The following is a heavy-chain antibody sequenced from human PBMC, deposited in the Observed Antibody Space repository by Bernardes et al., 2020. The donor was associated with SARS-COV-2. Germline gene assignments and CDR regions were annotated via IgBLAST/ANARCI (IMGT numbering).Heavy chain of an antibody. V-gene: IGHV4-38-2*02. D-gene: IGHD1-1*01. CDR2: IYRNGNT. CDR3: VRESWNDVHYGFDF. CDR1: GYSISTGFY. Sequence: SETLSLTCAVSGYSISTGFYWGWLRQSPGKGLEWIGSIYRNGNTYNNPSLKSRVTTSVDTSKNQFSLKLTSVTAADTAIYYCVRESWNDVHYGFDFWGQGTLVTVSS. J-gene: IGHJ3*01.